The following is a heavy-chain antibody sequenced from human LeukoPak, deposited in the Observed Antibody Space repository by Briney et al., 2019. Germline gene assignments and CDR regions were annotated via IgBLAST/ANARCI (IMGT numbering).Heavy chain of an antibody. D-gene: IGHD3-22*01. Sequence: SETLSLTCTVSGGSISSYYWSWIRQPPGKGLEWIGYFYYSGSTNYNPSLKSRVTISVDTSKNQFSLKLSSVTAADTAVYYCARGKTYYDISKDAFDIWGQGTMVTVSS. CDR2: FYYSGST. V-gene: IGHV4-59*01. CDR1: GGSISSYY. J-gene: IGHJ3*02. CDR3: ARGKTYYDISKDAFDI.